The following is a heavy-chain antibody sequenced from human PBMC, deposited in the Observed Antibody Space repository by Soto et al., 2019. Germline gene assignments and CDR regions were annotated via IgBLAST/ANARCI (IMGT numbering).Heavy chain of an antibody. Sequence: EVQLLESGGGLVQPGGSLRLSCAASGFTFSSYAMSWVRQAPGKGLEWVSAISGSGGSTYYADSVKGRFTISRDNSKNTLYLQMNSLRAEDTAVYYCANMYYYDSSGYYYGGDAFDIWGQGTMVTVSS. CDR1: GFTFSSYA. D-gene: IGHD3-22*01. CDR2: ISGSGGST. V-gene: IGHV3-23*01. J-gene: IGHJ3*02. CDR3: ANMYYYDSSGYYYGGDAFDI.